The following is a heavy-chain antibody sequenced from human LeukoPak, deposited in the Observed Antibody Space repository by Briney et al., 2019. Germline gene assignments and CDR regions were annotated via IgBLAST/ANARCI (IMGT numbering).Heavy chain of an antibody. CDR1: GYTLTELS. J-gene: IGHJ6*02. Sequence: ASVKVSCKVSGYTLTELSMHWVRQAPGKGLEWMGGFDPEDGETTYAQKFQGRVTMTEDTSTDTAYMELSSLRSEDTAVYYCATDSYPSLNPYPSYGMDVWGQGTTVTVSS. CDR3: ATDSYPSLNPYPSYGMDV. CDR2: FDPEDGET. V-gene: IGHV1-24*01.